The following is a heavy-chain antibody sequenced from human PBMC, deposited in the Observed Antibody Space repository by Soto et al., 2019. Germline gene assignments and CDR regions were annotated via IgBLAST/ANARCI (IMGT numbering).Heavy chain of an antibody. V-gene: IGHV1-69*06. CDR1: GGTFSTYT. CDR3: ARGLECRGYCLDKPTWFAP. J-gene: IGHJ5*02. CDR2: IIPIFGTP. D-gene: IGHD2-15*01. Sequence: VKVSCKASGGTFSTYTFSCVRQAPGQGLEWMGRIIPIFGTPYYAQKFQGRVTITADKSTSTVYMELSSLRSDDTAVYFCARGLECRGYCLDKPTWFAPWGQGTLVTVS.